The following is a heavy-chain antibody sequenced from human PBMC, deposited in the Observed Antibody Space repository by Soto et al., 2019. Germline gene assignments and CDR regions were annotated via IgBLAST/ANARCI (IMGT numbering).Heavy chain of an antibody. V-gene: IGHV1-18*01. Sequence: ASVKVSCKASGYTFTSYGISWVRQAPGQGLEWMGWISAYNGNTNYAQKLQGRVTMTTDTSTSTAYMELRSLRSDDTAVYYCASYHLNSYYYGMDVWGQGTTVTVSS. CDR3: ASYHLNSYYYGMDV. CDR1: GYTFTSYG. CDR2: ISAYNGNT. J-gene: IGHJ6*02.